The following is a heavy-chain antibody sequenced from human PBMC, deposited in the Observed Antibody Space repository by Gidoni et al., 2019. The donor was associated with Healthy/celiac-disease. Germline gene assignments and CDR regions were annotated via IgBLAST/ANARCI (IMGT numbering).Heavy chain of an antibody. CDR1: GFPFSSYS. V-gene: IGHV3-21*01. J-gene: IGHJ4*02. Sequence: EVQLVESGGGLVKPGGSLRLSCAASGFPFSSYSMNWVRQAPGKGLEWVSSISSSSSYIYYADSVKGRFTISRDNAKNSLYLQMNSLRAEDTAVYYCARVHGYSSGWYVWRGGDCDYWGQGTLVTVSS. CDR2: ISSSSSYI. D-gene: IGHD6-19*01. CDR3: ARVHGYSSGWYVWRGGDCDY.